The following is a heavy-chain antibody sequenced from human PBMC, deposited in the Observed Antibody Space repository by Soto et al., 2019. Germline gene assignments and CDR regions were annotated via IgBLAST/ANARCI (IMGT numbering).Heavy chain of an antibody. J-gene: IGHJ4*02. CDR2: ISGYDGNT. CDR1: GFTLNDFG. D-gene: IGHD3-10*01. CDR3: AREKWFGQTPFDS. V-gene: IGHV1-18*01. Sequence: QVQLVQSGAEVKKSGASVKVSCKASGFTLNDFGVSWVRQAPGQGLEWMGWISGYDGNTNFAQKYEGSVTMTIDSSTSTAYMELRNLRSDDTAMYYCAREKWFGQTPFDSWGQGTLVTVSS.